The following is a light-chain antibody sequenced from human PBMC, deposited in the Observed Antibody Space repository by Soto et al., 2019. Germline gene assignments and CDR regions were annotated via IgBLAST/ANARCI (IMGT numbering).Light chain of an antibody. CDR3: QQYGSPPVT. CDR2: GAS. Sequence: EIVLTQSPGTLSLSPGERATLSCRASQSVSSSYLAWYQQKPGQAPRLLIYGASSRATGIPDRFSGSGSGTDFTLTISRREPEDFAVYYCQQYGSPPVTFGQGTKVEIK. J-gene: IGKJ1*01. V-gene: IGKV3-20*01. CDR1: QSVSSSY.